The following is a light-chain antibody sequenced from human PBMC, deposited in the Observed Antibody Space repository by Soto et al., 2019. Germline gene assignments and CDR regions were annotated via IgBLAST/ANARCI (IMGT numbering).Light chain of an antibody. V-gene: IGKV3-20*01. CDR3: QQYDASPLA. Sequence: EIVLTQSPGTLSLSPGERATLSCRASQTLSTNSLAWYQQRLGQTPRLLIYAASTRDTDIPDRFNGSGSGTDFALTISRLEPDDFALYYCQQYDASPLAFGRGTKVDVK. J-gene: IGKJ3*01. CDR2: AAS. CDR1: QTLSTNS.